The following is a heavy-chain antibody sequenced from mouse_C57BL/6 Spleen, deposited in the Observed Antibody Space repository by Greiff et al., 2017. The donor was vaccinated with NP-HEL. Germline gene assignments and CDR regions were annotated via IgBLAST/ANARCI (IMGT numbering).Heavy chain of an antibody. CDR2: INPSTGGT. D-gene: IGHD2-4*01. V-gene: IGHV1-42*01. Sequence: VQLQQSGPELVNPGASVKISCKASGYSFTGYYMNWVKQSPEKSLEWIGGINPSTGGTTYNQKFKAKATLTVDKSSSTAYMQLKSLTSEDSAVYYCARRGLRQYFDYWGQGTTLTVSS. CDR1: GYSFTGYY. J-gene: IGHJ2*01. CDR3: ARRGLRQYFDY.